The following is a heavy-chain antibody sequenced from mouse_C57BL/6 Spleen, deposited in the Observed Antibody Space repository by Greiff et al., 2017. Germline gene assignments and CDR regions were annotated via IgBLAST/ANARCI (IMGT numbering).Heavy chain of an antibody. D-gene: IGHD3-2*02. V-gene: IGHV1-85*01. CDR1: GYTFTSYD. CDR3: ARLDSSGWRYAMDY. J-gene: IGHJ4*01. CDR2: IYPRDGST. Sequence: QVQLKESGPELVKPGASVKLSCKASGYTFTSYDINWVKQRPGQGLEWIGWIYPRDGSTKYTEKFKGKATLTVDTSSSTAYMELHSLTSEDSAVYFCARLDSSGWRYAMDYWGQGTSVTVSS.